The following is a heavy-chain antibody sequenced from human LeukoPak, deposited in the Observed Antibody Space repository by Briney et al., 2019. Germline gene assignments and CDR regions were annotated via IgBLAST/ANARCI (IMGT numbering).Heavy chain of an antibody. CDR1: GGTFSSYA. CDR2: IIPIFGTA. D-gene: IGHD2-15*01. J-gene: IGHJ3*02. V-gene: IGHV1-69*01. CDR3: ARESPGIVVVVAAFDAFDI. Sequence: ASVKVSCKASGGTFSSYAISWVRQAPGQGLEWMGGIIPIFGTANYAQKFQGRVTITADESTSTAYMELSSLRSDDTAVYYCARESPGIVVVVAAFDAFDIWGQGTMVTVSS.